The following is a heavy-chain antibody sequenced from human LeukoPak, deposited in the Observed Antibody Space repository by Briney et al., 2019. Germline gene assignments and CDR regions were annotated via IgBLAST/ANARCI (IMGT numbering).Heavy chain of an antibody. D-gene: IGHD6-13*01. J-gene: IGHJ4*02. CDR2: INPKSGGT. V-gene: IGHV1-2*02. Sequence: ASVKVSCKASGYTFTNYYMHWVRQAPGLGFEWMGWINPKSGGTSYPQKFQGRVTMTRDTSISTAYMELSRLRSDDTAVYYCATVNSDANYWGQGTLVTVSS. CDR1: GYTFTNYY. CDR3: ATVNSDANY.